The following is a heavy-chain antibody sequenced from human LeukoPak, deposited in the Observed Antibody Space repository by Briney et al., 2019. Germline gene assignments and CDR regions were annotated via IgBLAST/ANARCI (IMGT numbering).Heavy chain of an antibody. V-gene: IGHV1-46*01. CDR3: ARIRDGYNDAYDI. J-gene: IGHJ3*02. CDR1: GYTFTKSY. D-gene: IGHD5-24*01. CDR2: INPGGDNT. Sequence: GASVKVSCKASGYTFTKSYIHWVRQAPGQRLEWMGLINPGGDNTKYAQNFQGRVTMTSDTSARTVYMELSSLRSGDTAIYYCARIRDGYNDAYDIWGQGTVVTVPS.